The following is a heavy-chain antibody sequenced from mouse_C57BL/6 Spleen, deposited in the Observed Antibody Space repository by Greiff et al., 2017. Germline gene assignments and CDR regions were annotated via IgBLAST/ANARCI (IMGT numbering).Heavy chain of an antibody. CDR3: ARDEYYGSSYGLYYAMDY. Sequence: EVKLVESGGGLVKPGGSLKLSCAASGFTFSSYAMSWVRQTPEKRLEWVATISDGGSYTYYPDNVKGRFTISRDNAKNNLYLQMSHLKSEDTAMYYCARDEYYGSSYGLYYAMDYWGQGTSVTVSS. J-gene: IGHJ4*01. CDR1: GFTFSSYA. CDR2: ISDGGSYT. D-gene: IGHD1-1*01. V-gene: IGHV5-4*01.